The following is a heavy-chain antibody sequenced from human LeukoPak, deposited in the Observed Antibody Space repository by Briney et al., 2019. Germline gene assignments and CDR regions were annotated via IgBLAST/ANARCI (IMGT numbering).Heavy chain of an antibody. CDR2: INPSGGST. CDR3: ARARGGGYNNNWFDP. Sequence: ASVKVSCKASGCTFTSYYMHWVRQAPGQGLEWMGIINPSGGSTSYAQKFQGRVTMTRDTSTSTVYMELSSLRSEDTAVYYCARARGGGYNNNWFDPWGQGTLVTVSS. V-gene: IGHV1-46*01. CDR1: GCTFTSYY. D-gene: IGHD3-16*01. J-gene: IGHJ5*02.